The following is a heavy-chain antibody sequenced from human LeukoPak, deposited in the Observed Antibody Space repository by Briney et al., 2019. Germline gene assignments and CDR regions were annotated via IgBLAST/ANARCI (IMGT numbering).Heavy chain of an antibody. CDR3: ARKGAYSSGWYGTYFDY. Sequence: PSQTLSLTCTVSGGSISSGAYYWSWIRQHPGKGLEWIGYIYYSGSTYYNPSLKSRVTISVDTSKNQFSLKLSSVTAADTAVYYCARKGAYSSGWYGTYFDYWGQGTLVTVSS. CDR2: IYYSGST. D-gene: IGHD6-19*01. V-gene: IGHV4-31*03. J-gene: IGHJ4*02. CDR1: GGSISSGAYY.